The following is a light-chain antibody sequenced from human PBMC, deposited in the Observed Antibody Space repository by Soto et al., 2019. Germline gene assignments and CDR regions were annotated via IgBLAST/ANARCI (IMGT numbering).Light chain of an antibody. CDR3: CSYTGSSSVV. Sequence: QSVLTQPASVSGSPGQSITISCTGTSSDVGGYNLVSWYQQHPGKAPKLIIYEVSKRPSGVSNRFSGSKSGNTASLTISGLQAEDEADYYCCSYTGSSSVVFGGGTKLTVL. CDR1: SSDVGGYNL. J-gene: IGLJ2*01. V-gene: IGLV2-23*02. CDR2: EVS.